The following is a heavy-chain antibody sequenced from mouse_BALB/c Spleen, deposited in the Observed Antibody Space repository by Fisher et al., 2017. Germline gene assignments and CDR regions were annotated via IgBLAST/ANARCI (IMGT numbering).Heavy chain of an antibody. Sequence: KFKGKATFTADTSSNTAYMQLSSLTSEDSAVYYCATMNYWGQGTSVTVSS. J-gene: IGHJ4*01. CDR3: ATMNY. V-gene: IGHV1-9*01.